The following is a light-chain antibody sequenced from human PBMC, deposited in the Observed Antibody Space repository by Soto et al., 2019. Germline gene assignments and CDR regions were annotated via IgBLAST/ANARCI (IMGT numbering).Light chain of an antibody. V-gene: IGKV1-27*01. CDR2: AAS. Sequence: EIQMTQSPSSLSASVGDRVTLTCRASQDVSNYLVWYQQKPGKVPTLLIYAASTLQSGVPSRFSGSGSGTVFTLTISSLQPEDVATYSCQKYSSAPLTFGGGTEVEIK. J-gene: IGKJ4*01. CDR1: QDVSNY. CDR3: QKYSSAPLT.